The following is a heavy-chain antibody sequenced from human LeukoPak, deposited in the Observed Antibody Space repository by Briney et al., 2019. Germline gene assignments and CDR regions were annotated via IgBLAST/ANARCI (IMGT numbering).Heavy chain of an antibody. CDR2: MSPSGSS. CDR1: GGSFSDYY. V-gene: IGHV4-34*01. Sequence: FETLSLTCAVYGGSFSDYYWTWIRQTPGKGLEWIGEMSPSGSSNYNPSLKSRVTISVDTSKNQFSLKLRSVTAADTAVYYCAQGRQDVNMILVVMAGVSYYLDVWSKGTTVTVS. J-gene: IGHJ6*03. CDR3: AQGRQDVNMILVVMAGVSYYLDV. D-gene: IGHD3-22*01.